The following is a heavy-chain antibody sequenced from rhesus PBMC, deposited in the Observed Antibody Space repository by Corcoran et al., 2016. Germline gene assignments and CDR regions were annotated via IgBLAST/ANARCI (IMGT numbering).Heavy chain of an antibody. D-gene: IGHD4-29*01. CDR3: ARYDYGSNSNSLDV. CDR1: GCSISSNY. CDR2: IYGGSGST. J-gene: IGHJ5-2*02. V-gene: IGHV4-147*01. Sequence: QVQLQESGPGLVKPSETLSLTCAVSGCSISSNYWRWTRQSPGEGLEWIGYIYGGSGSTSYNPSLKSRVTSSTDTSKNQFSLKLSSVTAADTAVYYCARYDYGSNSNSLDVWGRGVLVTVSS.